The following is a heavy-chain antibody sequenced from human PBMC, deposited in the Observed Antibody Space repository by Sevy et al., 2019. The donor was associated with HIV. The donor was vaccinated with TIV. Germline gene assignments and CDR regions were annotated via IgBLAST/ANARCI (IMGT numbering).Heavy chain of an antibody. CDR3: ARLGFGRSHRGVVY. J-gene: IGHJ4*02. CDR1: GFTFSTYD. V-gene: IGHV3-30*13. D-gene: IGHD2-15*01. CDR2: ISYEGSNK. Sequence: GGSLRLSCAASGFTFSTYDIHWVRQAPGKGLEWVAVISYEGSNKYYTDSVKGRFTISRDNSKNRLYVQMNSLRAEDTAVYYCARLGFGRSHRGVVYWGQGTLVTVSS.